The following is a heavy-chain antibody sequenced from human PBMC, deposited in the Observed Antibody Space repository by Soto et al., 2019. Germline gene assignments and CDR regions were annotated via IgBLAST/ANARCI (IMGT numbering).Heavy chain of an antibody. Sequence: GGSLRLSCAASGFTFSSYVTHWVRQAPGKGLEWVAVIWYDGSNKYYADSVKGRFTISRDNSKNTLYLQMNSLRAEDTAVYYCARSYSSSWYGPSSGYMDVWGKGTTVTVSS. CDR1: GFTFSSYV. CDR2: IWYDGSNK. J-gene: IGHJ6*03. D-gene: IGHD6-13*01. CDR3: ARSYSSSWYGPSSGYMDV. V-gene: IGHV3-33*01.